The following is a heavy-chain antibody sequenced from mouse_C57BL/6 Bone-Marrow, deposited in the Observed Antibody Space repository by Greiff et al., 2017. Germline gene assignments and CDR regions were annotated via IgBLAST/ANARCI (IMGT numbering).Heavy chain of an antibody. CDR1: GYTFTSYG. V-gene: IGHV1-81*01. CDR3: ARDYCGSSYGRYFDG. Sequence: QVQLQQSGAELARPGASVKLSCKASGYTFTSYGISWVKQRTGQGLEWIGEIYPRSGNTYYNEKFKGKATLTADKSSSTAYMELRSLTSEDSAVYFCARDYCGSSYGRYFDGWGTGTTVTVSS. D-gene: IGHD1-1*01. J-gene: IGHJ1*03. CDR2: IYPRSGNT.